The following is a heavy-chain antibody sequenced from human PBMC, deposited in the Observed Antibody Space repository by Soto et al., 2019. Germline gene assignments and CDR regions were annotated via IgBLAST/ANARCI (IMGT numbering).Heavy chain of an antibody. J-gene: IGHJ4*02. CDR2: IYHSGST. CDR3: ARVKASGVNFDY. CDR1: GGSISSNNW. V-gene: IGHV4-4*02. Sequence: SETLSLTCAVSGGSISSNNWWSWVRQPPGKGLEWIGEIYHSGSTNYNPSLKSRVTISVDKSKNQFSLKLSSVTAADTAVYYCARVKASGVNFDYWGQGTLVTVSS. D-gene: IGHD3-10*01.